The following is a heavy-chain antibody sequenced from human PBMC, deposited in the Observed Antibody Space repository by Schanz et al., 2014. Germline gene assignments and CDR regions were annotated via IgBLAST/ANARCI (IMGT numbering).Heavy chain of an antibody. Sequence: QVQLVQSGAEVKKPGASVKVSCKASGYTFTSYGINWVRQAPGQGLEWMGWISAYNGNTNYAQKRQGRVTMTTDTSTSKAYKELRSLRSDDTAVYYCARGGYSSGRYDRDIAHFDYWGQGSLVTVSA. V-gene: IGHV1-18*01. CDR1: GYTFTSYG. D-gene: IGHD6-19*01. CDR2: ISAYNGNT. J-gene: IGHJ4*02. CDR3: ARGGYSSGRYDRDIAHFDY.